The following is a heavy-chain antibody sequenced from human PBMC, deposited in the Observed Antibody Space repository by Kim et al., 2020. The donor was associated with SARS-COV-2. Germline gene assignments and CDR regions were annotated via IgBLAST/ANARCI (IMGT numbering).Heavy chain of an antibody. V-gene: IGHV4-31*02. Sequence: YNPSIKSRVTISVDTSKNQVSLKLSSVTAADTAVYYCARKTSRGGAFDIWGQGTMVTVSS. CDR3: ARKTSRGGAFDI. J-gene: IGHJ3*02. D-gene: IGHD2-2*01.